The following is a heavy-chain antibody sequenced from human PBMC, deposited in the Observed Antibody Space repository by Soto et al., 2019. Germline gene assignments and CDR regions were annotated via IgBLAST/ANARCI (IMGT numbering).Heavy chain of an antibody. Sequence: PSETLSLTCAVYGGSFSGYYWSWIRQPPGKGLEWIGEINHSGSTNYNPSLKSRVTISVDTSKNQFSLKLSSVTAADTAVYYCARTYMGAPRGWGQGTLVTVSS. CDR2: INHSGST. V-gene: IGHV4-34*01. J-gene: IGHJ4*02. D-gene: IGHD3-16*01. CDR1: GGSFSGYY. CDR3: ARTYMGAPRG.